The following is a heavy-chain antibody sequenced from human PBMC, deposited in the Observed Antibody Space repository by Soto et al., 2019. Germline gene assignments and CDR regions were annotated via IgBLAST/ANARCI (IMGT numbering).Heavy chain of an antibody. CDR1: GFTFSSYS. CDR3: ARDGMIVVVTPRKPYYYYGMDV. Sequence: EVQLVESGGGLVKPGGSLRLSCAASGFTFSSYSMNWVRQAPGKGLEWVSSISSSSSYIYYADSVKGRFTISRDNATNSLYLQMNSLRAEDTAVYYCARDGMIVVVTPRKPYYYYGMDVWGQGTTVTVSS. CDR2: ISSSSSYI. V-gene: IGHV3-21*01. D-gene: IGHD3-22*01. J-gene: IGHJ6*02.